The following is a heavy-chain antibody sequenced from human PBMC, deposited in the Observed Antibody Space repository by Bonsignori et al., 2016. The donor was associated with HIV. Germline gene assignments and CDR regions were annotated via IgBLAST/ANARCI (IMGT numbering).Heavy chain of an antibody. CDR1: GEPIISGTYY. Sequence: QLHLQESGPGLVKPSETLSLTCNFSGEPIISGTYYWAWVRKAPGKGLEWIGSVSDRGGSGYDNPSLKSRVTISLDTSKNQFSLKLSSVTAADTAVYHCARRRYTAAIDYWGLGILVTVSS. V-gene: IGHV4-39*01. CDR2: VSDRGGSG. J-gene: IGHJ4*02. D-gene: IGHD5-18*01. CDR3: ARRRYTAAIDY.